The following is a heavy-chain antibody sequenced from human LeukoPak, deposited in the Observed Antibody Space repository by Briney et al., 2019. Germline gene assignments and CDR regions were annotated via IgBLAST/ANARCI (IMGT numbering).Heavy chain of an antibody. Sequence: GRSLRLSCVASGFXFISYTIHWVRQAPGKGLEWVAVMSYDGSHKYLADSVKGRFTISRDNSKNTLYPQMNSLRVEDTAIYYCARDVGGYAFDYWGQGTLVTVSS. CDR1: GFXFISYT. V-gene: IGHV3-30*04. D-gene: IGHD5-12*01. J-gene: IGHJ4*02. CDR3: ARDVGGYAFDY. CDR2: MSYDGSHK.